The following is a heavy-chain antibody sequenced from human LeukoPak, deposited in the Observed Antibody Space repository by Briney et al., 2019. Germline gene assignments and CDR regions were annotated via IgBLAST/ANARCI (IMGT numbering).Heavy chain of an antibody. CDR1: GDSIDPYS. CDR3: ARHQGSTVFNY. CDR2: VSHSGTD. D-gene: IGHD5/OR15-5a*01. Sequence: SETLSLTCTLSGDSIDPYSWSWLRQPPGKGVEWVGYVSHSGTDKYKNSLMSRVSMGLDKPNNECSLSLGSVTATDTALYFCARHQGSTVFNYWGRGVPVTVSS. V-gene: IGHV4-59*08. J-gene: IGHJ1*01.